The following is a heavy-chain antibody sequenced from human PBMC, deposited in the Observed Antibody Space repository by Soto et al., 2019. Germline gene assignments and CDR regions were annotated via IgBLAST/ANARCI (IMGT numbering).Heavy chain of an antibody. Sequence: ASVKVSCKASGYTFTSYYMHWVRQAPGQGLEWMGIINPSGGSTSYAQKFQGRVTMTRDTFTSTVYMELSSLRSEDTAVYYCARAESTEPYYYYYMDVWGKGTTVTVSS. CDR2: INPSGGST. V-gene: IGHV1-46*03. CDR1: GYTFTSYY. J-gene: IGHJ6*03. D-gene: IGHD3-10*01. CDR3: ARAESTEPYYYYYMDV.